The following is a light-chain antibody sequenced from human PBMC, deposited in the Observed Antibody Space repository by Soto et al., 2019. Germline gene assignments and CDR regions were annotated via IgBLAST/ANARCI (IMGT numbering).Light chain of an antibody. V-gene: IGKV2-24*01. Sequence: DIVMTQTPLSSPVTLGQPASISCRSSQSPVHSDGGIYWHWLQQRPGQPPRLLIYKISNRLSGVPDRFSGSGAGTDFTLTISRVEAEDVGVYHCMQASQFPYTVGQGTKLEI. CDR3: MQASQFPYT. CDR2: KIS. J-gene: IGKJ2*01. CDR1: QSPVHSDGGIY.